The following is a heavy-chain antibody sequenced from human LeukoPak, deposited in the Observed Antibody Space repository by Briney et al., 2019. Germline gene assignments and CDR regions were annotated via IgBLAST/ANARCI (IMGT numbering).Heavy chain of an antibody. V-gene: IGHV3-23*01. Sequence: GGSLRLPCVASGFTFSTSAMSRVPQAPGKGLEWVSAIRGSGGKTYYADSVKGRFTISRDNSKNTPYLQMNSLRAEDTAVYYCAKVGYGSGSYYSLTPHFDYWGQGTLVTVSS. CDR2: IRGSGGKT. J-gene: IGHJ4*02. CDR3: AKVGYGSGSYYSLTPHFDY. CDR1: GFTFSTSA. D-gene: IGHD3-10*01.